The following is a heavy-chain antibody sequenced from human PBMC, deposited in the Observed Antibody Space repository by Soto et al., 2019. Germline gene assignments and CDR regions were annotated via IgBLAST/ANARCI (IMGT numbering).Heavy chain of an antibody. CDR3: ARGSSWPDY. Sequence: QVQLQQWGAGLLKPSETLSLTCAVYGGSFSGYYWSWIRQPPGKGLEWIGEINHSGSTNYNPSLKSRVNKSVDTSKNQCSLKLSSVTAADTAVYYCARGSSWPDYWGQGTLVTVSS. CDR1: GGSFSGYY. D-gene: IGHD6-13*01. V-gene: IGHV4-34*01. J-gene: IGHJ4*02. CDR2: INHSGST.